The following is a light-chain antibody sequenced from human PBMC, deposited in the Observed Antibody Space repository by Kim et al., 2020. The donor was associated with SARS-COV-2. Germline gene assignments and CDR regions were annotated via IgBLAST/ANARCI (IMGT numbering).Light chain of an antibody. J-gene: IGKJ2*01. V-gene: IGKV1-39*01. CDR1: QSISSY. CDR3: QQSYSTPYT. Sequence: ASVGDRVTITCRASQSISSYLNWYQQKPGKAPKLLIYAASSLQSGVPSRFSGSGSGTDFTLTISSLQPEDFATYYCQQSYSTPYTFGQGTKLEIK. CDR2: AAS.